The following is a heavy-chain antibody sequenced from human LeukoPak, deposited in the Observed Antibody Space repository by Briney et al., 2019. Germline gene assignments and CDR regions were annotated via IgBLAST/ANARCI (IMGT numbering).Heavy chain of an antibody. V-gene: IGHV1-2*02. J-gene: IGHJ4*02. CDR2: INPNSGGT. CDR1: GYTFTGYY. CDR3: AIEYCSGGSCHHFDY. Sequence: GASVKVSCKASGYTFTGYYMHWVRQAPGQGIEWMGWINPNSGGTNYAQKFQGRVTMTRDTSISTAYMELSRLRSDDTAVYYCAIEYCSGGSCHHFDYWGQGTLVTVSS. D-gene: IGHD2-15*01.